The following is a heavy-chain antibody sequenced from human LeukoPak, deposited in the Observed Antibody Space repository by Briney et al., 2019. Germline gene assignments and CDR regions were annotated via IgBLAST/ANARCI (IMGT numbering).Heavy chain of an antibody. J-gene: IGHJ4*02. CDR1: GGTFSSYA. CDR3: ARVGGSGRPWDFDY. V-gene: IGHV1-69*13. D-gene: IGHD3-10*01. Sequence: GASVKVSCKASGGTFSSYAISWVRQAPGQGLEWMGGIIPIFGTANYAQKFQGRVTITADESTSTAYMELSSLRSEDTAVYYCARVGGSGRPWDFDYWGQGTLVTVSS. CDR2: IIPIFGTA.